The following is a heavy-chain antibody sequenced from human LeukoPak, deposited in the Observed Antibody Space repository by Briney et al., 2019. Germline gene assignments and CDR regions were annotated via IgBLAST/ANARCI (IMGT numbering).Heavy chain of an antibody. V-gene: IGHV4-39*01. D-gene: IGHD6-19*01. CDR3: ARHSRIAVAGTGEFDY. J-gene: IGHJ4*02. CDR1: GGSISISSYY. Sequence: SETLSLTCTVSGGSISISSYYWGWIRQPPGKGLEWIGSIYYSGSTYYNPSLKSRVTISVDTSKNQFSLKLSSVTAADTAVYYCARHSRIAVAGTGEFDYWGQGTLVTVSS. CDR2: IYYSGST.